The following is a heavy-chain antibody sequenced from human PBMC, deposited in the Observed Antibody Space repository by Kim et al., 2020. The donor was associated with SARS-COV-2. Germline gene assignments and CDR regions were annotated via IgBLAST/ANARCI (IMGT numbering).Heavy chain of an antibody. D-gene: IGHD1-20*01. CDR2: GST. Sequence: GSTYYNPSLKSRVTISVDTSKNQFSLKLSSVTAADTAVYFCARHELTFDYWGQGTLVTVSS. V-gene: IGHV4-39*01. CDR3: ARHELTFDY. J-gene: IGHJ4*02.